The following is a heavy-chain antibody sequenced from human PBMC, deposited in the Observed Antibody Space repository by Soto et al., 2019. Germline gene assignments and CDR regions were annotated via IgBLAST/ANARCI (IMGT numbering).Heavy chain of an antibody. V-gene: IGHV3-33*01. CDR3: ARLYCSSSSCYSVGGFDI. CDR2: IWFDGSEK. Sequence: QVQLVESGGGVVQPGGSLRLSCVASGFTFSTHGMHWVRQAPGKGLEWVALIWFDGSEKYYADSVKGRFAISRDNSKNTVYLQMNSLRAEDTAVYYCARLYCSSSSCYSVGGFDIRGQGTMVTVSS. D-gene: IGHD2-15*01. J-gene: IGHJ3*02. CDR1: GFTFSTHG.